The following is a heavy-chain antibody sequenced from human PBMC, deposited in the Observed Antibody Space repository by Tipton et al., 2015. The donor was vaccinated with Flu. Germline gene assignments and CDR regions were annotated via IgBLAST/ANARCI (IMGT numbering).Heavy chain of an antibody. J-gene: IGHJ4*02. V-gene: IGHV4-4*07. CDR3: ARGAGGPATAYDC. CDR1: GGSISTYY. Sequence: TLSLTCTVSGGSISTYYWSWIRQPAGKGLEWIGRIYTSGSTNYNPSLKSRVTMSVDTSKNQFSLRLSSVTAADTAVYYCARGAGGPATAYDCWGQGTLVTVSS. D-gene: IGHD1-1*01. CDR2: IYTSGST.